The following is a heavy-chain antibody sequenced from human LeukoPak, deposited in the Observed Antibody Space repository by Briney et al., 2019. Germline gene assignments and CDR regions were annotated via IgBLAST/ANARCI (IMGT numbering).Heavy chain of an antibody. D-gene: IGHD3-22*01. J-gene: IGHJ4*02. V-gene: IGHV3-15*01. CDR1: GFIFTNAW. Sequence: GGSLRLSCAASGFIFTNAWMSWVRQAPGKGLEWVGRIKRTSEGGTTDYAAPVIGRFTISRDDSQNTVYLQMYSLKTEDTAVYYCTTDSHYDSSGYLLNDDCWGQGTLVTVSS. CDR3: TTDSHYDSSGYLLNDDC. CDR2: IKRTSEGGTT.